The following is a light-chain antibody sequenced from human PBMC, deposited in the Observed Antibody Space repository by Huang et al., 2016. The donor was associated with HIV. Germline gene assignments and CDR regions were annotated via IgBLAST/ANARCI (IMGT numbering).Light chain of an antibody. Sequence: DIVMTQSPDSLAVSLGERATITCVSSQSVLSPSNNRNHLAWYQQKPRQPPKLLIYWAETRESGVPDRFRGSGSATDFTLTIDNLQAEDVALYFCQQYYSIPGFGQGTYVEV. J-gene: IGKJ1*01. CDR1: QSVLSPSNNRNH. V-gene: IGKV4-1*01. CDR3: QQYYSIPG. CDR2: WAE.